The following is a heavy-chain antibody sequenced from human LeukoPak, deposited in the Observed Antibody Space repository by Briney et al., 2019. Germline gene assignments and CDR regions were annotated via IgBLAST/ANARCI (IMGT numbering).Heavy chain of an antibody. J-gene: IGHJ4*02. V-gene: IGHV1-24*01. CDR1: GYTLTELS. Sequence: ASVKVSCKVSGYTLTELSMHWVRQAPGKGLEWMGGFDPEDGETIYAQKFQGRVTVTEDTSTDTAYMELSSLRSEDTAVYYCATDRGDSSSWYPYFDYWGQGTLVTVSS. CDR2: FDPEDGET. D-gene: IGHD6-13*01. CDR3: ATDRGDSSSWYPYFDY.